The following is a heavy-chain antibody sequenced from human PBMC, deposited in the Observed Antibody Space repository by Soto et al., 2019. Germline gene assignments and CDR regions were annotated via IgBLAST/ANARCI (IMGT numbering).Heavy chain of an antibody. J-gene: IGHJ6*02. V-gene: IGHV1-69*06. CDR1: GGTFSSYA. D-gene: IGHD2-2*02. CDR3: ARVCPSTSCYNWEDYYCYGMDV. Sequence: SVKVSCKASGGTFSSYAISWVRQAPGQGLEWMGGIIPIFGTANYAQKFQGRVTITADKSTSTAYMELSSLRSGDTAVYYCARVCPSTSCYNWEDYYCYGMDVWGQGTTVTVSS. CDR2: IIPIFGTA.